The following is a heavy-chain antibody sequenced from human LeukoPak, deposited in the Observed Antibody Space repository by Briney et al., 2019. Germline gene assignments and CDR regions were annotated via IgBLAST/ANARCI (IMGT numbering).Heavy chain of an antibody. D-gene: IGHD3-10*01. CDR2: ISSSGSTR. J-gene: IGHJ4*02. CDR1: GFTFSSYE. Sequence: GGSLRLSCAASGFTFSSYEMNWVRHAPGGGREWVSYISSSGSTRYYADSVKGRFTISRDNPKNSLYLQMNSLRCEDTAVYYCAREVKYFTHFDCWGQGTLVTVS. V-gene: IGHV3-48*03. CDR3: AREVKYFTHFDC.